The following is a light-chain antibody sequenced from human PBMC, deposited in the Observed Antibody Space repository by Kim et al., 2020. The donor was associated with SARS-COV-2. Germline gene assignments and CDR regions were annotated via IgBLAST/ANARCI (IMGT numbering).Light chain of an antibody. CDR2: RNN. J-gene: IGLJ3*02. CDR1: PSNIGSNS. Sequence: GQRVTIPCYGTPSNIGSNSVSWYQQLPGTAPKPLIYRNNQRPSGVPDRFSGSRSGTSASLAISGLRSEDEGDFYCATWDDSLRACVFGGGTQLTVL. V-gene: IGLV1-47*01. CDR3: ATWDDSLRACV.